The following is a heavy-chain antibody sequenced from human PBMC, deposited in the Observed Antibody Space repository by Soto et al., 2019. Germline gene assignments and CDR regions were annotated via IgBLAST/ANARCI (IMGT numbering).Heavy chain of an antibody. J-gene: IGHJ4*02. Sequence: SETLSLTCTVSSGSISSTIYSWDWIRQPPGKGLEWIGYIYYSGSTYYNPSLKSRVTISVDTSKNQFSLKLSSVTAADTAVYYCARTPPLGYFDYWGQGTLVTVSS. CDR2: IYYSGST. CDR1: SGSISSTIYS. V-gene: IGHV4-30-4*08. CDR3: ARTPPLGYFDY.